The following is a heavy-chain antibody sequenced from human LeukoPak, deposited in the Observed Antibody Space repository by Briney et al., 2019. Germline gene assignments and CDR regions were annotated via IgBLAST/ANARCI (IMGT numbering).Heavy chain of an antibody. CDR2: IRYDGSNK. CDR3: AKEKGDGYNTYFDY. V-gene: IGHV3-30*02. Sequence: GGSLRLSCAASGFTFSSYGMHWVRQAPGKGLEWVAFIRYDGSNKYYADSVKGRFTISRDNSKNTLYLQMNSLRAEDTAVYYCAKEKGDGYNTYFDYWGQGTLVTVFS. D-gene: IGHD5-24*01. J-gene: IGHJ4*02. CDR1: GFTFSSYG.